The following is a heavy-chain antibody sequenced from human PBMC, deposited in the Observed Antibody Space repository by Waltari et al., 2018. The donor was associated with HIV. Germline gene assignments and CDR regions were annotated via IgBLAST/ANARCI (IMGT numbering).Heavy chain of an antibody. V-gene: IGHV3-23*01. CDR3: AKSMRDLRPSAFDV. CDR1: GFNFRNFA. Sequence: EVQLLESGGGLVQPGGSLRLSCTASGFNFRNFAMSWVRQAPGKGPEGVAALSGSGITASSADYVKGRFTISRDFSNNTLFLQMNRLRAEDTAVYFCAKSMRDLRPSAFDVWGQGTMVAISS. D-gene: IGHD2-8*01. CDR2: LSGSGITA. J-gene: IGHJ3*01.